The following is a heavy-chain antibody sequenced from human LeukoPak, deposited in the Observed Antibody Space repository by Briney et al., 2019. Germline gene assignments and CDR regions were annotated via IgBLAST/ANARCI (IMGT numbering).Heavy chain of an antibody. Sequence: PSETLSLTCTVSGGSISSYYWSWIRQPPGKGLEWIGYIYYSGSTNYNPSLKSRVTISVDTSKNQFSLKLSSVTAADTAVYYCARAHPGYYDSSGYPVFDYWGQGTLVTVSS. J-gene: IGHJ4*02. CDR1: GGSISSYY. CDR3: ARAHPGYYDSSGYPVFDY. V-gene: IGHV4-59*01. CDR2: IYYSGST. D-gene: IGHD3-22*01.